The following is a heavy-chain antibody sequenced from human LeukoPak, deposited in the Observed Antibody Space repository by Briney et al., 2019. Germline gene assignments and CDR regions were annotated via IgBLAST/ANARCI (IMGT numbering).Heavy chain of an antibody. CDR3: SFMYQPAYDILTGNLGAFDI. J-gene: IGHJ3*02. V-gene: IGHV3-30*01. CDR2: ISYDGSNK. Sequence: GGSLRLSCAASGFTFSSYAMHWVHQAPGKGLELVAVISYDGSNKYYADSVKGRFTISRDNSKNTLYLQMNSLRAEDTALYYFSFMYQPAYDILTGNLGAFDIWGQGTMVTVSS. D-gene: IGHD3-9*01. CDR1: GFTFSSYA.